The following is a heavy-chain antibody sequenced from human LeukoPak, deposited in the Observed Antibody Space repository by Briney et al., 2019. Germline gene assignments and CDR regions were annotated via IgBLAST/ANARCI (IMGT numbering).Heavy chain of an antibody. CDR1: GFTFSIYA. J-gene: IGHJ4*02. D-gene: IGHD4-17*01. CDR2: ISGSGGST. Sequence: GGSLRLSCAVSGFTFSIYAMSWVCQAPGKGLEWVSTISGSGGSTYYADSVKGRFTISRDNSKNTLFLQMNSLRAEDTAVYYCAKADYGDYELSFDYWGQGTLVTVSS. CDR3: AKADYGDYELSFDY. V-gene: IGHV3-23*01.